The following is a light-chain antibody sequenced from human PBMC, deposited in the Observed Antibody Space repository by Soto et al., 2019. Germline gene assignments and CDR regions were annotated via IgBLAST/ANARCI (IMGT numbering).Light chain of an antibody. CDR1: SGHSSYA. J-gene: IGLJ1*01. CDR3: QTWGTGIRV. Sequence: QSVLTQSPSASASLGASVKLTCTLSSGHSSYAIAWHQQQPEKGPRYLMKLNSDGSHSKGDGIPDRFSGSSSGAERYLTISSLQSEDEADYYFQTWGTGIRVFGTGTKLTVL. CDR2: LNSDGSH. V-gene: IGLV4-69*01.